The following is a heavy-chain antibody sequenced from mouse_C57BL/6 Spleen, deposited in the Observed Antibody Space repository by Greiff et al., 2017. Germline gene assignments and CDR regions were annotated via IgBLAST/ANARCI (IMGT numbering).Heavy chain of an antibody. V-gene: IGHV14-2*01. CDR2: IDPEDGET. CDR3: ARTLDY. CDR1: GFNIKDYY. Sequence: VQLQQSGAELVKPGASVKLSCTASGFNIKDYYMHWVKQRTEQGLEWIGRIDPEDGETKYASKFQGKATITADTSSSTAYLQLSGLKSEDTAVYYSARTLDYWGQGTTLTVSS. J-gene: IGHJ2*01.